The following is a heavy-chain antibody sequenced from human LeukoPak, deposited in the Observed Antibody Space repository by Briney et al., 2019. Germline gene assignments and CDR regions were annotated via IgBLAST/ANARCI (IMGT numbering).Heavy chain of an antibody. D-gene: IGHD5-24*01. CDR1: GGSFSGYY. V-gene: IGHV4-34*01. CDR2: INHSGST. J-gene: IGHJ4*02. CDR3: ARGRSLRWLQPYYYDC. Sequence: PSETLSLTCAVYGGSFSGYYLSWIRQPPGKGLEWIGDINHSGSTNCNPSLKSRVTISVDTSKNQFSLKATSVTAADTAVYYCARGRSLRWLQPYYYDCWGQGNLVTVSS.